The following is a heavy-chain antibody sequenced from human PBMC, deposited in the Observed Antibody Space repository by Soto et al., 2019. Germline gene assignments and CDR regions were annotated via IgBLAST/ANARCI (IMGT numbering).Heavy chain of an antibody. J-gene: IGHJ5*02. CDR3: ARASDYYDYVWGSYRPNWFDP. V-gene: IGHV4-31*03. CDR1: GGSIISGGYY. Sequence: SETLSLTCTVSGGSIISGGYYWSWIRQHPGKGLEWIGYIYYSGSTYYNPSLKSRVTISVDTSKNQFSLKLSSVTAADTAVYYCARASDYYDYVWGSYRPNWFDPWGQGTLVTVSS. CDR2: IYYSGST. D-gene: IGHD3-16*02.